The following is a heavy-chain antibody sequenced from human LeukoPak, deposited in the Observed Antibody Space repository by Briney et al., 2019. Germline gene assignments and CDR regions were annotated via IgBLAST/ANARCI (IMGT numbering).Heavy chain of an antibody. D-gene: IGHD3-10*01. CDR1: VGSISSGSYY. CDR2: IYTSGST. CDR3: ARTYGSGLHFAY. V-gene: IGHV4-61*02. Sequence: PSQTLSLTCTVAVGSISSGSYYWSWIRQPAGKGLEWIGRIYTSGSTNYNPSLKSRVTISVDTSKNQFSLKLSSLTAADTAVYYCARTYGSGLHFAYWGQGTLVTVSS. J-gene: IGHJ4*02.